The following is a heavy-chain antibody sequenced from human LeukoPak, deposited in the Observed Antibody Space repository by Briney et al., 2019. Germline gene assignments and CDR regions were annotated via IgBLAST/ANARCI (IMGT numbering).Heavy chain of an antibody. V-gene: IGHV3-33*03. CDR3: AKDFLRNMVLGFDY. CDR2: IWYDGSSK. D-gene: IGHD3-10*01. Sequence: GGSLRLSCAASGFTFSSYAMHWVRQAPGKGLQWVAVIWYDGSSKYYADSVKGRFTISRDNSKNTLYLQMNSLRADDTAMYYCAKDFLRNMVLGFDYWGQGTLVTVSS. CDR1: GFTFSSYA. J-gene: IGHJ4*02.